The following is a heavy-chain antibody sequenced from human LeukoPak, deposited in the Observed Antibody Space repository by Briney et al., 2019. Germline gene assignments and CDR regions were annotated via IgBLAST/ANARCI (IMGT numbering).Heavy chain of an antibody. J-gene: IGHJ4*02. D-gene: IGHD2-2*01. CDR1: GFTFSSYS. Sequence: GGSLRLSCAASGFTFSSYSMNWVRQAPGKGLEWVSSISSSSSYIYYADSVKGRFTISRDNAKNSLYLQMNSLRAEDTAVYYCARETNKRTAAAHYWGQGTLVTVSS. V-gene: IGHV3-21*01. CDR2: ISSSSSYI. CDR3: ARETNKRTAAAHY.